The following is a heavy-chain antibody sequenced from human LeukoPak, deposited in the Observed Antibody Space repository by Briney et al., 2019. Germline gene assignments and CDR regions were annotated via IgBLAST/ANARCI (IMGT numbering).Heavy chain of an antibody. D-gene: IGHD2-2*01. Sequence: QTGGSLRLSCAASGFTFSSYGMHWVRQAPGKGLEWVAVISYDGSNKYYADSVKGRFTIFRDNSKNTLYLQMNSLRAEDTAVYYCASQYCSSTSCASFDYWGQGTLVTVSS. V-gene: IGHV3-30*03. CDR2: ISYDGSNK. CDR3: ASQYCSSTSCASFDY. J-gene: IGHJ4*02. CDR1: GFTFSSYG.